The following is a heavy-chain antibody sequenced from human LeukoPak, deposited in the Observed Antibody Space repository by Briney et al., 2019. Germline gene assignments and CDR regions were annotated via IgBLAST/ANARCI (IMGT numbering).Heavy chain of an antibody. CDR2: INPNRGGT. D-gene: IGHD1-14*01. J-gene: IGHJ4*02. CDR1: GYTFTGYY. V-gene: IGHV1-2*02. CDR3: AREGRNRSFDY. Sequence: ASVKVSCKASGYTFTGYYMHWVRQAPGQGLEWMGWINPNRGGTNYAQKFQGRVTMTRDTSISTAYMDLSRLRSDDTAVYYCAREGRNRSFDYWGQGTLVTVSS.